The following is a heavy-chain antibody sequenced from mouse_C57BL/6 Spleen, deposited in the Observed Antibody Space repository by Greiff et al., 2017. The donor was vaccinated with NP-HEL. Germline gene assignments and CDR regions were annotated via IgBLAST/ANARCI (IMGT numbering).Heavy chain of an antibody. J-gene: IGHJ4*01. Sequence: EVKVVESEGGLVQPGSSMKLSCTASGFTFSDYYMAWVRQVPEKGLEWVANFNYDGSSTYYLDSLKSRFIISRDNAKNILYLHMSSLKSEDTATYYCAREGTRDAMDYWGQGTSVTVSS. CDR1: GFTFSDYY. D-gene: IGHD3-3*01. CDR3: AREGTRDAMDY. V-gene: IGHV5-16*01. CDR2: FNYDGSST.